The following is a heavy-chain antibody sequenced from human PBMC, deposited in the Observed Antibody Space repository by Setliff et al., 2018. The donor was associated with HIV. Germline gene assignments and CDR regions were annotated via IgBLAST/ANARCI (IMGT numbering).Heavy chain of an antibody. D-gene: IGHD3-22*01. CDR1: GYTFNDNY. Sequence: ASVKVSCKASGYTFNDNYIHWVRQAPGQGLEWMGRISPDIGDTNYAQMFHGRVTMTRDTSISTAYMELSSLKSDDTAVYYCARGADHFDTSGYYSFFDPWGQGTLVTVPQ. J-gene: IGHJ5*02. CDR2: ISPDIGDT. CDR3: ARGADHFDTSGYYSFFDP. V-gene: IGHV1-2*06.